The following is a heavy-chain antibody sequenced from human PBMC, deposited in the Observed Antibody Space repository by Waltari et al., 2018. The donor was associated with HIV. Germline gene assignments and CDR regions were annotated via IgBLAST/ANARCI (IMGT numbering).Heavy chain of an antibody. Sequence: DVQLVESGGGLVQPAGTLRLFSVASGFTFTNYELHWFRQAPGKGMEWVTYSSSRGRRKYYAESVKGRFTISNDTAKNSVYLQMNSMRAEDTALYYCARLRIDTIRGASFDYWGQGTLVTVSS. D-gene: IGHD4-17*01. V-gene: IGHV3-48*03. CDR2: SSSRGRRK. CDR1: GFTFTNYE. CDR3: ARLRIDTIRGASFDY. J-gene: IGHJ4*02.